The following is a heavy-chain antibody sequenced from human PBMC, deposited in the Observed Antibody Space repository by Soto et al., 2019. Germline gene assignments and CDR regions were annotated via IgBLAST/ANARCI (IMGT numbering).Heavy chain of an antibody. CDR3: ARDYFSGSYTPLMINWFDP. D-gene: IGHD1-26*01. J-gene: IGHJ5*02. CDR1: GFTFSSYS. CDR2: ISSSSSTI. V-gene: IGHV3-48*02. Sequence: EVQLVESGGGLVQPGGSLRLSCAASGFTFSSYSMNWVHQAPGKGLEWVSYISSSSSTIYYADSVKGRFTISRDNAKNSLYLQMNSLRDEDTAVYYCARDYFSGSYTPLMINWFDPWGQGPLVTVSS.